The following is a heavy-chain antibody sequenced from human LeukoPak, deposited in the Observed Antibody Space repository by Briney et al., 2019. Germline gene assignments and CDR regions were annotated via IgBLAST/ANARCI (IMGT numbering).Heavy chain of an antibody. CDR3: ARQDSGVDWFDP. J-gene: IGHJ5*02. V-gene: IGHV1-18*01. CDR1: GYTFTSYG. D-gene: IGHD7-27*01. Sequence: ASVKVSCKASGYTFTSYGISWVRQAPGEGLEWMGWISAYNGNTNYAQKLQGRVTMTTDTSTSTAYMELRSLRSDDTAVYYCARQDSGVDWFDPWGQGTLVTVSS. CDR2: ISAYNGNT.